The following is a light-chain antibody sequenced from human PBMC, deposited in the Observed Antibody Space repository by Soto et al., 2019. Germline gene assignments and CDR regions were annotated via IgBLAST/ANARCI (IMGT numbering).Light chain of an antibody. CDR2: DTS. CDR3: LLSYSGARFVV. CDR1: TGAVTSGHY. Sequence: QAMVTQEPSLTVSPGGTVTLTCGSSTGAVTSGHYPYWFQQKPGQAPRTLIYDTSNKHSWTPARFSGSLLGGKAALTLSGAQPEDEAEYYCLLSYSGARFVVFGGGTKLIVL. J-gene: IGLJ2*01. V-gene: IGLV7-46*01.